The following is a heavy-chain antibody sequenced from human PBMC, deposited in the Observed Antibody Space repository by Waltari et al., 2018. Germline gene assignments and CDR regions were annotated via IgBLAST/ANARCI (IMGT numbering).Heavy chain of an antibody. D-gene: IGHD3-10*01. Sequence: QVQLQESGPGLARPSETLSLSCLVSSFSIRSGYFWGWIRQPPGKGLEWIGSISHSGKTYYNPSPKSRVTMSVDTSNNHFALKLTSVTAADTAIYYCVRDLGGSGTSWFDAWGQGTLVTVSS. J-gene: IGHJ5*02. V-gene: IGHV4-38-2*02. CDR3: VRDLGGSGTSWFDA. CDR2: ISHSGKT. CDR1: SFSIRSGYF.